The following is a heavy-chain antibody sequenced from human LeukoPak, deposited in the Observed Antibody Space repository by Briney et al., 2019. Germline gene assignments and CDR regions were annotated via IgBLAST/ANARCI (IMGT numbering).Heavy chain of an antibody. D-gene: IGHD3-3*01. CDR1: GGSISSYY. J-gene: IGHJ4*02. CDR2: IYYSGST. Sequence: SETLSLTCTVSGGSISSYYWSWIRQPPGKGLEWIGYIYYSGSTNYNPSLKSRVTISVDTSKNQFSLRLNSVTAADTAVYYCARGWSGALDYWGQGTLVTVSS. CDR3: ARGWSGALDY. V-gene: IGHV4-59*01.